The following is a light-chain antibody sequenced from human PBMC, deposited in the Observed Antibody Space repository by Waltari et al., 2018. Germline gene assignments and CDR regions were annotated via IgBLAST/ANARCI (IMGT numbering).Light chain of an antibody. J-gene: IGLJ2*01. Sequence: QSALTPPASASGSPGHSITISCTGTSSDVGDYNYVSWYQQHPGKAPKIILYDVIKPPSGVSNRFSGSKSGNTASLTISGLQAEDEADYYCCSYAGSSTPVVSGGGTKLTVL. CDR1: SSDVGDYNY. CDR3: CSYAGSSTPVV. V-gene: IGLV2-23*02. CDR2: DVI.